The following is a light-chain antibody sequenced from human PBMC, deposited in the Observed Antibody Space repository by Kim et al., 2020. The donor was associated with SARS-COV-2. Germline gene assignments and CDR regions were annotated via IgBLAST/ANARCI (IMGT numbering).Light chain of an antibody. CDR1: SGDVGGYDS. J-gene: IGLJ1*01. CDR2: EVN. CDR3: SSYAGSSYV. V-gene: IGLV2-8*01. Sequence: QSALTQPPSASGSPGQSVTISCTGTSGDVGGYDSVSWYQQYPGEAPKLMIFEVNKRPSGVPDRFSGSKSGNTASLTVSGLQTEDEADYYCSSYAGSSYVFGTGTKVTVL.